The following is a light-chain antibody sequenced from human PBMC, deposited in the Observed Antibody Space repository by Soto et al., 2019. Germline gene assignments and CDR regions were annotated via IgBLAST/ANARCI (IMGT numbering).Light chain of an antibody. CDR3: QQSYSTPST. J-gene: IGKJ2*01. CDR1: QSISSY. CDR2: AAS. Sequence: DIQMTQSPSSLSASVGDRVTITCRASQSISSYLNWYQQKPGKAPKLLISAASNLQSGVPSRFSGSGSGTDFTLTISSLQPEDFATYFCQQSYSTPSTFGQGTKLEIK. V-gene: IGKV1-39*01.